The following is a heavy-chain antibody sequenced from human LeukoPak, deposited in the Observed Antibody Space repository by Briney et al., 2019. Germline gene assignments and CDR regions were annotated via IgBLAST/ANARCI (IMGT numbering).Heavy chain of an antibody. J-gene: IGHJ6*03. D-gene: IGHD2-2*01. CDR1: GFTFSSYA. CDR2: ISGSGGST. V-gene: IGHV3-23*01. Sequence: GGSLRLSCAASGFTFSSYAMSWVRQAPGRGLEWVSGISGSGGSTYYADSVKGRFTISRDNSKNTLYLQMNSLRAEDTAIYYCAKGGVPATPFTCMDVWGRGTTVTGSS. CDR3: AKGGVPATPFTCMDV.